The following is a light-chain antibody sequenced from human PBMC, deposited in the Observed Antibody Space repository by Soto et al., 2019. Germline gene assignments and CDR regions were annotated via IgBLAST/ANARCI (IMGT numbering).Light chain of an antibody. CDR3: QQYYTSWWT. CDR1: QSVLSTSKNKNF. J-gene: IGKJ1*01. Sequence: DIVMTQSPDSLAVSLGERATINCKSSQSVLSTSKNKNFLAWYQQKPGQPPRLLIYWASTRESGVPDRFSGGGSGTDFTLTIGSLQAEDGAVYYCQQYYTSWWTFGQGTKVEIK. CDR2: WAS. V-gene: IGKV4-1*01.